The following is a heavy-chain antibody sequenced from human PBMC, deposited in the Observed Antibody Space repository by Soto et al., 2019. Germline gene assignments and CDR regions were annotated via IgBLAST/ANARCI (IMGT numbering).Heavy chain of an antibody. CDR1: GYRFTSYW. CDR2: IYPGDSDT. CDR3: ARGLRFLEWLPPDAFDI. V-gene: IGHV5-51*01. Sequence: PGESLKISCKCSGYRFTSYWIGWVRQIPGKGLEWMGIIYPGDSDTRYSPSFQGQVTISADKSISTAYLQWSSLKASDTAMYYCARGLRFLEWLPPDAFDIWGQGTMVTVSS. J-gene: IGHJ3*02. D-gene: IGHD3-3*01.